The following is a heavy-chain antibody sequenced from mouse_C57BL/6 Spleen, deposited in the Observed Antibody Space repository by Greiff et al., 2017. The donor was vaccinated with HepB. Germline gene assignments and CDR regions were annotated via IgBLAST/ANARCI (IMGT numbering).Heavy chain of an antibody. Sequence: EVQLVESGEGLVKPGGSLKLSCAASGFTFSSYAMSWVRQTPEKRLEWVAYISSGGDYIYYADTVKGRFTIPRDNARNTLYLQMSSLKSEDTAMYYCTRDAYGNYDYYAMDYWGQGTSVTVSS. J-gene: IGHJ4*01. CDR3: TRDAYGNYDYYAMDY. CDR2: ISSGGDYI. D-gene: IGHD2-1*01. CDR1: GFTFSSYA. V-gene: IGHV5-9-1*02.